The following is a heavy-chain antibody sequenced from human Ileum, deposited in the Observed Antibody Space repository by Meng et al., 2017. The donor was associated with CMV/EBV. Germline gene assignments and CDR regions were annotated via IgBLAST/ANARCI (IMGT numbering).Heavy chain of an antibody. CDR3: AKGSATSRPYSFDY. D-gene: IGHD3-3*01. J-gene: IGHJ4*02. CDR2: ITDSGRDT. Sequence: GESLKISCAASGFTFSNYAMSWVRQAPGRGLEWVSAITDSGRDTYHADSVKGRFTISRDNSKNTLSLQMNSLRVEDTAVYYCAKGSATSRPYSFDYWGQGTLVTVSS. V-gene: IGHV3-23*01. CDR1: GFTFSNYA.